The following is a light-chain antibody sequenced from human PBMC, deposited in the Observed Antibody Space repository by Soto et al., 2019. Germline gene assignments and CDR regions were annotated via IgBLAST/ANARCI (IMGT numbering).Light chain of an antibody. CDR3: QQFSSYPLT. CDR1: QTVRNNY. J-gene: IGKJ4*01. CDR2: DAS. Sequence: EFVVTQSPGTLSLSPVSRATLSCRVSQTVRNNYLAWYQQKPGQAPRLLIYDASSRATGIPDRFSGGGSGTDFTLTISRLEPEDFAVYYCQQFSSYPLTFGGGTKVDI. V-gene: IGKV3-20*01.